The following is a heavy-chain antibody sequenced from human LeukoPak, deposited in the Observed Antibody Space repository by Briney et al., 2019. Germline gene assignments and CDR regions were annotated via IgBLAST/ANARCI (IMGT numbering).Heavy chain of an antibody. D-gene: IGHD3-16*01. Sequence: PSETLSLTCTVSGGSISSYYWSWIRQPAGKGLEWIGRIYTSGSTNYNPSLKSRVTMSVDTSKNQFSLKLSSVTAADTAVYYCARNDYVWGSSNWFDPWGQGTLVTVSS. CDR3: ARNDYVWGSSNWFDP. CDR2: IYTSGST. V-gene: IGHV4-4*07. J-gene: IGHJ5*02. CDR1: GGSISSYY.